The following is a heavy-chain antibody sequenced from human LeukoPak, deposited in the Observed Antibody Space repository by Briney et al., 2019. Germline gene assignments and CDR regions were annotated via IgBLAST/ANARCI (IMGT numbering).Heavy chain of an antibody. Sequence: SETLSLTCSVSGDSISSGSFYWSWIRQPAGRVLEWIGRIYPSGSTNYNPSLKSRVTISLDTSKNQFSLKLSSVTAADTAVYYCARDVLAAPGTFDYWGQGALVTVSS. CDR1: GDSISSGSFY. V-gene: IGHV4-61*02. CDR2: IYPSGST. CDR3: ARDVLAAPGTFDY. D-gene: IGHD6-13*01. J-gene: IGHJ4*02.